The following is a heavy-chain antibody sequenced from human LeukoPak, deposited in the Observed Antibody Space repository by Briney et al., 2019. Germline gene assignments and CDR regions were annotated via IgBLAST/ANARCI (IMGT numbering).Heavy chain of an antibody. V-gene: IGHV3-23*01. CDR2: ISGSGGST. D-gene: IGHD5-12*01. CDR1: GFTFSSYA. CDR3: AEGMIGIVATTSIDY. J-gene: IGHJ4*02. Sequence: SGGSLRLSCAASGFTFSSYAMSWVRQAPGKGLEWVSAISGSGGSTYYADSVKGRFTISRDNSKNTLYLQMSSLRAEDTAVYYCAEGMIGIVATTSIDYWGQGTLVTVSS.